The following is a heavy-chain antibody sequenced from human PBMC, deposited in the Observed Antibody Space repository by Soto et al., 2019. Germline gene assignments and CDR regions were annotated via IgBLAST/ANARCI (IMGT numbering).Heavy chain of an antibody. J-gene: IGHJ4*02. Sequence: QVQLVESGGGVIQPGKSLRLSCSASGFAFSTYGMHWVGQAPGKGLEWVAVIWADGSRQFYGDSVKGRFTISRDNSKNTLYLQINSLRVYYSAVYYCVGETGYWGLSDYWGQGTLVTVSS. V-gene: IGHV3-33*08. CDR3: VGETGYWGLSDY. D-gene: IGHD3-9*01. CDR2: IWADGSRQ. CDR1: GFAFSTYG.